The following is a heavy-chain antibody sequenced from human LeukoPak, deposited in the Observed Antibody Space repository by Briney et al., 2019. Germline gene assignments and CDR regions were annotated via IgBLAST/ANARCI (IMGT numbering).Heavy chain of an antibody. CDR2: ISSDSSTI. CDR3: ATFSGYSYGYLSDY. V-gene: IGHV3-48*02. D-gene: IGHD5-18*01. CDR1: GFTFSSYN. Sequence: PGGSLRLSCAASGFTFSSYNMNWVRQAPGKGLEWVSYISSDSSTIFYADSVKGRFTISRDNAKNSLYLQMNSLRDEDTAVYYCATFSGYSYGYLSDYWGQGTLVTVSS. J-gene: IGHJ4*02.